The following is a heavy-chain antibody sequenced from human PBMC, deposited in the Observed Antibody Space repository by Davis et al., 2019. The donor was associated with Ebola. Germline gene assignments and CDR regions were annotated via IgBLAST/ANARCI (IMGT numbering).Heavy chain of an antibody. CDR2: ISGSSSTV. CDR1: GFTFSSYG. CDR3: ARDRSGGYFDD. Sequence: PGGSLRLSCAASGFTFSSYGMSWVRQAPGEGLEWVSYISGSSSTVYNADSVKGRFTISRDNAKNSIYLQMNSLRAEDTAVYYCARDRSGGYFDDWGQGTLVTVSS. V-gene: IGHV3-48*04. D-gene: IGHD1-26*01. J-gene: IGHJ4*02.